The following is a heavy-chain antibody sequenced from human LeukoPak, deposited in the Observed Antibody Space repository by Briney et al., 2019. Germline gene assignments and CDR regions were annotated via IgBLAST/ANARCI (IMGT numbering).Heavy chain of an antibody. D-gene: IGHD3-10*01. CDR1: GFTFSSYA. CDR2: ISYDGSNK. V-gene: IGHV3-30*04. CDR3: ARDLGGSGSYYNVGMDV. J-gene: IGHJ6*04. Sequence: PGGSLRLSCAASGFTFSSYAMHWVRQAPGKGLEWVAVISYDGSNKYYADSVKGRFTISGDNSKNTLYLQMNSLRAEDTAVYYCARDLGGSGSYYNVGMDVWGKGTTVTVSS.